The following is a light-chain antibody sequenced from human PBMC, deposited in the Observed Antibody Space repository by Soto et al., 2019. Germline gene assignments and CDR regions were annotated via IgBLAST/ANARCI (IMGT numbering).Light chain of an antibody. CDR1: QRVSTS. J-gene: IGKJ1*01. CDR3: QVRYVWPS. V-gene: IGKV3-11*01. Sequence: IVLTQSPVTLAWSPGESAVLSCSASQRVSTSFAWYQHKPCQAPRLFMYDASKRAPGIPARFTGSGSGTDFTLTISSLEPEDIAVYYCQVRYVWPSFGQGTKVEIK. CDR2: DAS.